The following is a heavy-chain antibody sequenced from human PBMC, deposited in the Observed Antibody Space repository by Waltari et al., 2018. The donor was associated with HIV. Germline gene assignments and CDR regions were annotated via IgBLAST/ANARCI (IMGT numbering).Heavy chain of an antibody. CDR2: IGTAGDT. Sequence: EVQLVESGGGLVQPGGSLRLSCAASGFTFSSYDMHWVRQAIGKGLELVSSIGTAGDTYYPGSVKGRFTISRENAKNSLYLQMNSLRAGDTAVYYCARGGPYYYYGMDVWGQGTTVTVSS. V-gene: IGHV3-13*01. CDR3: ARGGPYYYYGMDV. CDR1: GFTFSSYD. J-gene: IGHJ6*02.